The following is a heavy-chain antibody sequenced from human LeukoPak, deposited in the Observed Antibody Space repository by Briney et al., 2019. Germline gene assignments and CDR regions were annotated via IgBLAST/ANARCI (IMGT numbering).Heavy chain of an antibody. CDR1: GYTFSSYG. V-gene: IGHV1-18*01. D-gene: IGHD3-22*01. CDR2: ISAYNGNT. J-gene: IGHJ4*02. CDR3: ARCYYDSSGSDFDY. Sequence: GASVKVSCKASGYTFSSYGISWVRQAPGQGLEWMGWISAYNGNTNYAQKLQGRVTMTTDTSTSTAYMELRSLRSDDTAVYYCARCYYDSSGSDFDYWGQGTLVTVSS.